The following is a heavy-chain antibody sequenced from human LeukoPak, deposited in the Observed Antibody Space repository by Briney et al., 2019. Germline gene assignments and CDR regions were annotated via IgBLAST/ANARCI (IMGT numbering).Heavy chain of an antibody. CDR2: IYYSGST. V-gene: IGHV4-39*01. CDR3: ARVTLELGAREEYYFDY. J-gene: IGHJ4*02. CDR1: GGSISSSSYY. D-gene: IGHD1-26*01. Sequence: PSETLSLTCTVSGGSISSSSYYWGWIRQPPGKGLKWIGRIYYSGSTYYNPSLKSRVTISVDTSKNQFSLKLSSVTAADTAVYYCARVTLELGAREEYYFDYWGQGTLVTVSS.